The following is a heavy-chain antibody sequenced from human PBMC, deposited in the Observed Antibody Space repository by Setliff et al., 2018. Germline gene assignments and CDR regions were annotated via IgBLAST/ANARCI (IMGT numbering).Heavy chain of an antibody. Sequence: QPGGSLRLSCAGSGFIFNTYTMNWARQAPGKGLEWVSHISGSSSTIYYADSVKGRFTISRDNSKNTVYLEMNSLRAEDTAVYYCAKRGPYCSGGTCHYYFDYWGQGTLVTVSS. CDR3: AKRGPYCSGGTCHYYFDY. D-gene: IGHD2-15*01. V-gene: IGHV3-48*01. CDR2: ISGSSSTI. J-gene: IGHJ4*02. CDR1: GFIFNTYT.